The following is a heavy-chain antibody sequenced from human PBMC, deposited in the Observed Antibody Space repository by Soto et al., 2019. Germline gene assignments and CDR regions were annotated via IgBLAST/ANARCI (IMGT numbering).Heavy chain of an antibody. J-gene: IGHJ4*02. Sequence: GGSLRLSCAASGFSFSSSAMGWVRQAPGKGLEWVSSLSGGGRNTYYADSVKGRFTVSRDNSKNTLFLQMNSLRPEDTAVYYCVKASGYCSADTCFSSLFDFWGQGTLVTVS. CDR3: VKASGYCSADTCFSSLFDF. V-gene: IGHV3-23*01. CDR2: LSGGGRNT. CDR1: GFSFSSSA. D-gene: IGHD2-15*01.